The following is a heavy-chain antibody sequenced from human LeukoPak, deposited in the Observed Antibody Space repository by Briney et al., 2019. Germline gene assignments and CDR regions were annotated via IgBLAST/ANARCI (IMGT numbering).Heavy chain of an antibody. CDR3: ASVRYCSSSTCHGLDP. CDR1: GGSISSYY. D-gene: IGHD2-2*01. CDR2: IYYSGST. J-gene: IGHJ5*02. Sequence: SETLSLTCTVSGGSISSYYWSWIRQPPGKGLEWIGYIYYSGSTNYNPSLKSRVTISVDTSKNQFSLNLNSVTAADTAVYYCASVRYCSSSTCHGLDPWGQGALVTVSS. V-gene: IGHV4-59*12.